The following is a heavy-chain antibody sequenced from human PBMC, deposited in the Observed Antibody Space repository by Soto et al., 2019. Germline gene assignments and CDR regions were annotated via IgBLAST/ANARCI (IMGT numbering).Heavy chain of an antibody. CDR1: GLTFSRAD. Sequence: EVQLSESGGGLVQPGGSLRLSCAASGLTFSRADLSWARQAPGKGLEWVSAISGSGGDIHYADSVKGRFTVSRDNPKNTLFLQMSSLRVEDTAIYYCATHSWDHWGQGTLVTVSS. CDR2: ISGSGGDI. V-gene: IGHV3-23*01. CDR3: ATHSWDH. J-gene: IGHJ4*02.